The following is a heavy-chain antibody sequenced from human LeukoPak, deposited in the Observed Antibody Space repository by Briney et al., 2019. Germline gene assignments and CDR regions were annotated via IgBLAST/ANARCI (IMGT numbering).Heavy chain of an antibody. CDR1: GGTFSSYA. Sequence: SVKVSCKASGGTFSSYAISWVRQAPGQGLEWMGGIIPIFGTANYAQKFQGRVTITADESTSTAYMGLSSLRSEDTAVYYCARVIGYGDSYYFDYWGQGTLVTVSS. V-gene: IGHV1-69*01. CDR3: ARVIGYGDSYYFDY. J-gene: IGHJ4*02. D-gene: IGHD4-17*01. CDR2: IIPIFGTA.